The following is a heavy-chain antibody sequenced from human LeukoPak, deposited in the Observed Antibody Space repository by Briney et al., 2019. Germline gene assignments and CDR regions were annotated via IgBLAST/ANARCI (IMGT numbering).Heavy chain of an antibody. CDR1: GYTFTGYY. D-gene: IGHD3-3*01. V-gene: IGHV1-2*02. Sequence: ASVKVSCKASGYTFTGYYMHWVRQAPGQGLEWMGWINPSSGGTNYAQKFQGRVTMTRGTSISTAYMEPSRLRSDDTAVYYCARQYYDFWSGFYYYYMDVWGKGTTVTVSS. CDR2: INPSSGGT. J-gene: IGHJ6*03. CDR3: ARQYYDFWSGFYYYYMDV.